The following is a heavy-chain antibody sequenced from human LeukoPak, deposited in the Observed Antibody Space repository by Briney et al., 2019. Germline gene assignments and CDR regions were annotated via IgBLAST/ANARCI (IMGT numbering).Heavy chain of an antibody. Sequence: GGSLRLSCADSGFTFSSYWMHWVRQAPGKGLVWVSRINSDGNNTTYADSVKGRFTISRDNAKNMLYLQMNSLTAEDTAVYYCARDRWGNYGDYAAFDLWGLGTMVTVSS. V-gene: IGHV3-74*01. CDR1: GFTFSSYW. D-gene: IGHD4-17*01. CDR2: INSDGNNT. J-gene: IGHJ3*01. CDR3: ARDRWGNYGDYAAFDL.